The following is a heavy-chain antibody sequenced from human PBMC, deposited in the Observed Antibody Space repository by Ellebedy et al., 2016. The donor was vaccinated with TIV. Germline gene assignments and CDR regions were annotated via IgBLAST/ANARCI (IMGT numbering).Heavy chain of an antibody. CDR1: GYTLTSYG. CDR2: ISGYTGNT. Sequence: AASVKVSCKASGYTLTSYGINWVRQAPGQGLEWMGWISGYTGNTNYAQKLQGRVTMTSDTSTSTAYMELRRLRSDDTAVYYCARAPHSSMITFGGVSALFDYWGQGTLVTVSS. CDR3: ARAPHSSMITFGGVSALFDY. J-gene: IGHJ4*02. D-gene: IGHD3-16*01. V-gene: IGHV1-18*01.